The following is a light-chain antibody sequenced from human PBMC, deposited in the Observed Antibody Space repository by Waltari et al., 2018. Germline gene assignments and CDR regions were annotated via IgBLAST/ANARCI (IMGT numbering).Light chain of an antibody. V-gene: IGKV1-9*01. CDR3: QHRHSYPIT. Sequence: DIQLTQSPSFLSASVGDRVTITCRSSHGISNYLAWYQQKPGKAPKLLINTASTLQGGVPSRFSGSGSGTEFTLTISSLQPEDFATYYCQHRHSYPITFGQGTRLEIK. CDR1: HGISNY. CDR2: TAS. J-gene: IGKJ5*01.